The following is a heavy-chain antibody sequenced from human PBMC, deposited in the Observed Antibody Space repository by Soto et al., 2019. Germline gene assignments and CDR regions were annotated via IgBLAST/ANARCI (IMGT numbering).Heavy chain of an antibody. D-gene: IGHD2-21*01. CDR1: GGSIRSSSW. CDR2: IYHAGSP. CDR3: ARASSFRGDFDI. Sequence: LSLTCAVSGGSIRSSSWWTWLRQSPGKGLEWIGEIYHAGSPNYNPSFQSRVTISADTSKNLFSLRLTSVTAADTAIYYCARASSFRGDFDIWGQGTAVTVSS. V-gene: IGHV4-4*02. J-gene: IGHJ3*02.